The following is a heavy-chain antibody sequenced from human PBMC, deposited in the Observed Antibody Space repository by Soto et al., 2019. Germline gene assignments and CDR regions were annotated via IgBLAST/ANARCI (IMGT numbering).Heavy chain of an antibody. CDR3: ARDSIGYYFFASSGMDV. D-gene: IGHD1-1*01. V-gene: IGHV3-33*01. J-gene: IGHJ6*02. CDR1: GFTFSSYG. CDR2: IWYDGSNK. Sequence: GGSLRLSCAASGFTFSSYGMHWVRQAPGKGLEWVAVIWYDGSNKYYADSVKGRFTISRDNSKNTLYLQMSSLSAEDTAVYYCARDSIGYYFFASSGMDVWGQGTPVTVSS.